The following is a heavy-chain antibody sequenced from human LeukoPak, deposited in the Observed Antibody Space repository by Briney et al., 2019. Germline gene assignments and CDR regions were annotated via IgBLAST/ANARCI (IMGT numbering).Heavy chain of an antibody. Sequence: GGSLRLSCAASGFTFSTSAMTWVRQAPGKGLEWVSSISSSSSYIYYADSVKGRFTISRDNAKNSLYLQMNSLRAEDTAVYYCARDRAVAGNAFDIWGQGTMVTVSS. V-gene: IGHV3-21*01. CDR2: ISSSSSYI. CDR3: ARDRAVAGNAFDI. D-gene: IGHD6-19*01. J-gene: IGHJ3*02. CDR1: GFTFSTSA.